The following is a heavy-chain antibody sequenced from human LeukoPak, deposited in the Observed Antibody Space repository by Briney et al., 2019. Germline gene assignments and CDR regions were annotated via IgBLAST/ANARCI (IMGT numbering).Heavy chain of an antibody. J-gene: IGHJ1*01. CDR2: IYYTGST. V-gene: IGHV4-39*07. CDR3: ARAMRSYLYPAYFQH. CDR1: GGSISSSSYY. Sequence: PSETLSLTCTVSGGSISSSSYYWGWIRQPPGKGLEWIGSIYYTGSTYYNSSLKSRVTISVDTSKNQFSLKLSSVTAADTAVYYCARAMRSYLYPAYFQHWGQGTLVTVSS. D-gene: IGHD1-26*01.